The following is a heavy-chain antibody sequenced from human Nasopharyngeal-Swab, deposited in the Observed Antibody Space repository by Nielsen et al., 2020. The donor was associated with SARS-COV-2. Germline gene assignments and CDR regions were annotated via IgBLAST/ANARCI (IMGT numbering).Heavy chain of an antibody. V-gene: IGHV3-49*04. CDR1: GLTFGDYA. CDR2: IRSKAYGGTT. CDR3: TRDIRVRGVPSDYYYGMDV. D-gene: IGHD3-10*01. Sequence: GESLRISCTASGLTFGDYAMSWVRQAPGKGLEWVGFIRSKAYGGTTEYAASVKGRFTISRDDSKSIAYLQMNSLKTEDTAVYYCTRDIRVRGVPSDYYYGMDVWGQGTTVTVSS. J-gene: IGHJ6*02.